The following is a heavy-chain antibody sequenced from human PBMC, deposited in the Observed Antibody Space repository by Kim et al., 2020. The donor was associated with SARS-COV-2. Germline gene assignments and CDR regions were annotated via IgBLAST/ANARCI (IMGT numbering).Heavy chain of an antibody. J-gene: IGHJ4*02. V-gene: IGHV1-8*01. D-gene: IGHD6-13*01. CDR2: NK. Sequence: NKGYAQKFQGRVTMTRNTSISTAYMELSSLRSEDTAVYYCARVRQQLGDYWGQGTLVTVSS. CDR3: ARVRQQLGDY.